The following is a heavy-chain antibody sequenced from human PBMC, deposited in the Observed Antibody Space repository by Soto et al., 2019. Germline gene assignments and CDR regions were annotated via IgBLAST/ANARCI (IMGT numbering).Heavy chain of an antibody. D-gene: IGHD5-18*01. J-gene: IGHJ4*02. CDR2: ISWNSGSI. Sequence: GGSLRLSCAASGFTFDDYAMHWVRQAPGKGLEWVSGISWNSGSIGYADSVKGRFTISRDNAKNSLYLQMNSLRAEDTAFYYCAKAATKTWIQLWSPFDYWGQGTLVTVSS. CDR3: AKAATKTWIQLWSPFDY. CDR1: GFTFDDYA. V-gene: IGHV3-9*01.